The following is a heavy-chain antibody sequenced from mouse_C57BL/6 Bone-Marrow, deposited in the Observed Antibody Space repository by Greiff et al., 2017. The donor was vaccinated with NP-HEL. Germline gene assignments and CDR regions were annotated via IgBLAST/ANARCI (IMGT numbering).Heavy chain of an antibody. CDR3: ARDGFYYGSSYVWYFDV. D-gene: IGHD1-1*01. J-gene: IGHJ1*03. CDR2: SRNKANDYTT. CDR1: GFTFSDFY. V-gene: IGHV7-1*01. Sequence: EVQGVESGGGLVQSGRSLRLSCATSGFTFSDFYMEWVRQAPGKGLEWIAASRNKANDYTTEYSASVKGRFIVSRDTSQSILYLQMNALRAEDTAIYYCARDGFYYGSSYVWYFDVWGTGTTVTVSS.